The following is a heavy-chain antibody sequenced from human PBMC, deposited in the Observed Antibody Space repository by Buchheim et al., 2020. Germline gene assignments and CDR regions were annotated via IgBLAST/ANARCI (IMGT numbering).Heavy chain of an antibody. Sequence: DVQLAESGGGLVQPGGSLRLSCAASGFSLSVYWMTWVRQAPGKGLEWVANIKQDGSMKYYVESVKGRFTISRDNAENSLYLQMNSLRVEDTAVYYCARDSTYGLSVWGQGT. CDR2: IKQDGSMK. V-gene: IGHV3-7*01. J-gene: IGHJ6*02. CDR3: ARDSTYGLSV. CDR1: GFSLSVYW.